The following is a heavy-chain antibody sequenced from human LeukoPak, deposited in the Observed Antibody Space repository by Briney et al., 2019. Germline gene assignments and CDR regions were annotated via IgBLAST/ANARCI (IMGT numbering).Heavy chain of an antibody. V-gene: IGHV3-30*18. D-gene: IGHD2-15*01. Sequence: GGFLRLSCAASGFTFSSYGMHWVRQAPGKGLEWVAVISYDGSNKYYADSVKGRFTISRDNSKNTLYLQMNSLRAEDTAVYYCAKVGVVAATPFDYWGQGTLVTVSS. CDR1: GFTFSSYG. J-gene: IGHJ4*02. CDR3: AKVGVVAATPFDY. CDR2: ISYDGSNK.